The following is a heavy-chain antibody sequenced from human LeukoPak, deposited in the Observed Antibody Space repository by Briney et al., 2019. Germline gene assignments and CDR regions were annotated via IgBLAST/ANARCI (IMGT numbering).Heavy chain of an antibody. Sequence: RGESLKISCQASGYSFNTYWIGWVRQMPGKGLEWMGIIYPGDPDTSYSPAFEGQVSISVDKSTSTAYLQWTRLKASDTAMYYCARGANKRNYVTEYFDYWGQGTLVTVSS. CDR2: IYPGDPDT. D-gene: IGHD3-16*01. J-gene: IGHJ4*02. V-gene: IGHV5-51*01. CDR3: ARGANKRNYVTEYFDY. CDR1: GYSFNTYW.